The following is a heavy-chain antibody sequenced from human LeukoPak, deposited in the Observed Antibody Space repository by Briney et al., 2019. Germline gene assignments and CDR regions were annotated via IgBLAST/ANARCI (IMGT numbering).Heavy chain of an antibody. J-gene: IGHJ5*02. Sequence: SSETLSLTCTVSGGSISSGNYYWNWIRQFPGKGLEWIGYIHYSGGTYDNPSLKSRVTISVDTSNNHFSLELTSVTAADTAIYYCARDAGTYGDNWFDPWGQGTLVTVSS. CDR2: IHYSGGT. D-gene: IGHD1-26*01. CDR3: ARDAGTYGDNWFDP. CDR1: GGSISSGNYY. V-gene: IGHV4-31*03.